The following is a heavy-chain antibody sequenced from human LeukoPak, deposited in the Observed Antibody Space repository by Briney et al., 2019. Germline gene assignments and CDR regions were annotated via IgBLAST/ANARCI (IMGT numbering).Heavy chain of an antibody. J-gene: IGHJ4*02. CDR1: GFTFSSYA. CDR2: ISYDGSNK. V-gene: IGHV3-30*04. Sequence: PGGSLRLSCAASGFTFSSYAMHWVRQAPGKGLEWVAVISYDGSNKYYADSVKGRFTISRDNSKNTLYLQMNSLRAEDTAVYYCAPLVFALDSDYWGQGTLVTVSS. CDR3: APLVFALDSDY. D-gene: IGHD6-13*01.